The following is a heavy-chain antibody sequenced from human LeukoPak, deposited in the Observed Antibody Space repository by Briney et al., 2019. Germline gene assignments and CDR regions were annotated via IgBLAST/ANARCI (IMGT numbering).Heavy chain of an antibody. CDR2: MNPNSGNT. Sequence: ASVKVSCKASGYTFNNYDIKWVRQATGQGLEWMGWMNPNSGNTGYAQKLQGRVTITRNTSISTAYMELSSLRSEDTAVYYCARGLYYYGSGGPYWGMDVWGQGTTVTVSS. V-gene: IGHV1-8*03. CDR3: ARGLYYYGSGGPYWGMDV. CDR1: GYTFNNYD. D-gene: IGHD3-10*01. J-gene: IGHJ6*02.